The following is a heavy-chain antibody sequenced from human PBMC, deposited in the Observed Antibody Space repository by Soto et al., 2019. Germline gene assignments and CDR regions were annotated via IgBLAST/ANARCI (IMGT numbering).Heavy chain of an antibody. D-gene: IGHD1-7*01. V-gene: IGHV1-3*01. J-gene: IGHJ4*02. Sequence: ASVKVSCKASGYTFTSYAMHWVRQAPGQRLEWMGWINAGNGNTKYSQKFQGRVTITRDTSASTAYMELSSLRPEDTAVYYCALYYWYKWNSLPLTTFDYWDQGTLVTVSS. CDR2: INAGNGNT. CDR1: GYTFTSYA. CDR3: ALYYWYKWNSLPLTTFDY.